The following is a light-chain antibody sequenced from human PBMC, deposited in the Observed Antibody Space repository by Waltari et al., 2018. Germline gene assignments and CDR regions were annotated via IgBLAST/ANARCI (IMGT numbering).Light chain of an antibody. Sequence: DIQMTQSPSSLSASVGDRVTITCRASQSISNYLNWYQQKPGKAPNLLIYAASSFQSGVPSRFSGSGSGTDFTLTIDSLQPEDFAIYYCQQGYSTPLTFGPGTKVDIK. CDR2: AAS. V-gene: IGKV1-39*01. CDR1: QSISNY. J-gene: IGKJ3*01. CDR3: QQGYSTPLT.